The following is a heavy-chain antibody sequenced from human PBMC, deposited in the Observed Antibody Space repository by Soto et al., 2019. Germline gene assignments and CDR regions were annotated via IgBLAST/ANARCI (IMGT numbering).Heavy chain of an antibody. CDR2: ISYDVTNK. CDR3: AKDLRIAVAGTDYFDS. J-gene: IGHJ4*02. V-gene: IGHV3-30*18. Sequence: PGGSLRLSCAASGFSSSSYGMHWVRQAPGKGLEWVAVISYDVTNKYYADSVKGRFTISRDNSKNTLYLQMNSLRAEDTAVYYCAKDLRIAVAGTDYFDSWGQGTLVTVSS. D-gene: IGHD6-19*01. CDR1: GFSSSSYG.